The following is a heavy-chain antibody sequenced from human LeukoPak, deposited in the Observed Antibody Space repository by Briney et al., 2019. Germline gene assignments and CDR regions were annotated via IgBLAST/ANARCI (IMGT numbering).Heavy chain of an antibody. CDR2: IWYDGNNR. CDR1: GFTFSYYG. J-gene: IGHJ3*02. CDR3: ARDSKGAFDI. V-gene: IGHV3-33*01. D-gene: IGHD2-2*01. Sequence: GGSLRLSCAASGFTFSYYGMHWVRQAPGKGLEWVAAIWYDGNNRDYADSVKGRFTISRDNSKNTLYLQMNSLRAEDTAVYYCARDSKGAFDIWGQGTMVTVSS.